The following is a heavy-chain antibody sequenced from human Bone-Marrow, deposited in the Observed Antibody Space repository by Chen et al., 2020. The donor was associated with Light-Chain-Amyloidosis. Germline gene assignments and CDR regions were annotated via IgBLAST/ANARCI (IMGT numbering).Heavy chain of an antibody. J-gene: IGHJ3*02. Sequence: GVRQAPGKGLEWVSTISGSGGSRYYGDSVKGRLTISRDNSKNALFLQMNILRAEDTAVYYCAKDISYDDILPGYPADAFDIWGQGTMVTVSS. CDR3: AKDISYDDILPGYPADAFDI. D-gene: IGHD3-9*01. CDR2: ISGSGGSR. V-gene: IGHV3-23*01.